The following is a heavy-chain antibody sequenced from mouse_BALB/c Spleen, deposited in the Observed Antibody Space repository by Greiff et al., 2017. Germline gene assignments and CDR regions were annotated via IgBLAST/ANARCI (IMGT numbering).Heavy chain of an antibody. D-gene: IGHD3-3*01. J-gene: IGHJ4*01. CDR2: IAPGSGST. CDR1: GYTFTSYW. Sequence: DLVKPGASVKLSCKASGYTFTSYWINWINQRPGQGLEWIGRIAPGSGSTYYNEMFKGKATLTVDTSSSTAYIQLSSLSSEDSAVYFGARLGTSDDLSYAMDYWGQGTSVTVSS. CDR3: ARLGTSDDLSYAMDY. V-gene: IGHV1S41*01.